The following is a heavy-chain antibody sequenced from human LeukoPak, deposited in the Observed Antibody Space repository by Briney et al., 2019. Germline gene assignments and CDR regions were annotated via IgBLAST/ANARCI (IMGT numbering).Heavy chain of an antibody. V-gene: IGHV3-7*01. CDR1: GFPFTTYW. Sequence: GGSLRLSCTASGFPFTTYWMSWVRQAPGRGLEWVASINQEGSDKYYADSVKGRFSISRDNARNSLKLQMNSLRADDTAVYFCAGGGKYSVSVNDLDFDSWGQGTLVTVSS. CDR3: AGGGKYSVSVNDLDFDS. D-gene: IGHD3-16*01. J-gene: IGHJ4*02. CDR2: INQEGSDK.